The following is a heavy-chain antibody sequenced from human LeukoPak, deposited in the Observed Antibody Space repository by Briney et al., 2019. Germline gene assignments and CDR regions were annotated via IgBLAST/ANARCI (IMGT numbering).Heavy chain of an antibody. Sequence: SETLSLTCTVSGGSISSSSYYWGWIRQPPGKGLEWIGSIYYRGSTYYNPSLKSRVTISVDTSKNQFSLKLSSVTAADTAVYYCATRICSGGSCYGKGADWFDPWGQGTLVTVSS. V-gene: IGHV4-39*07. J-gene: IGHJ5*02. CDR2: IYYRGST. CDR1: GGSISSSSYY. CDR3: ATRICSGGSCYGKGADWFDP. D-gene: IGHD2-15*01.